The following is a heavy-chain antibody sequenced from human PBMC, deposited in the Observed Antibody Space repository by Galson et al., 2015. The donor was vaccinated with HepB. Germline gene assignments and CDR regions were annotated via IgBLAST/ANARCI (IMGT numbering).Heavy chain of an antibody. CDR1: GGSISSSSYY. Sequence: ETLSLTCTVSGGSISSSSYYWGWIRQPPGKGLEWIGSIYYSGNTYYNPSLKSRVTISVDTSKNQFSLKLSSVTAADTAVYYCARDPTDYYYGMDVWGQGTTVTVSS. J-gene: IGHJ6*02. CDR3: ARDPTDYYYGMDV. V-gene: IGHV4-39*07. D-gene: IGHD4-17*01. CDR2: IYYSGNT.